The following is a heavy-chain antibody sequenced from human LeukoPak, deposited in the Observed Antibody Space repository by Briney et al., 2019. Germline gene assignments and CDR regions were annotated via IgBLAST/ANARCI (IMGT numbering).Heavy chain of an antibody. CDR3: ARAAAYCGGDCYSPFDY. CDR2: IIPIFGTA. J-gene: IGHJ4*02. Sequence: SVKVSCKASGGTLSSYAISWVRQAPGQGLEWMGGIIPIFGTAKYAQKFQGRITIIADESTTTAYMELSSLRSEDTAVYYCARAAAYCGGDCYSPFDYWGQGTLVTVSS. V-gene: IGHV1-69*13. CDR1: GGTLSSYA. D-gene: IGHD2-21*02.